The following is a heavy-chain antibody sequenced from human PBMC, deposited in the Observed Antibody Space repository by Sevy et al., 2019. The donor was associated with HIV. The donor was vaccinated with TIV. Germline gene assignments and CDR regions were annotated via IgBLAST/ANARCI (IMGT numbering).Heavy chain of an antibody. V-gene: IGHV3-48*02. Sequence: GGSLRLSCAASGFTFSSYSMNWVRQAPGKGLEWVSYISSSSSTIYYADSVKGRFTISRDNAKNSLYLQMNSLRDEDTAGYYGARELYYYGSGSFHWGQGTLVTVSS. J-gene: IGHJ4*02. CDR1: GFTFSSYS. CDR2: ISSSSSTI. D-gene: IGHD3-10*01. CDR3: ARELYYYGSGSFH.